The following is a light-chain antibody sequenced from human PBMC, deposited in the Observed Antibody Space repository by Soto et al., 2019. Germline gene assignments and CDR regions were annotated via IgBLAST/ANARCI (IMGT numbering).Light chain of an antibody. CDR3: QQYNGYPYT. J-gene: IGKJ2*01. CDR1: QNIGNW. Sequence: DIQMTQSPSTLSASVGDRVTITCRASQNIGNWLAWYQQKPGKAPKFVIYDASILESGVPSRFSGSGSGTEFTLTISSLQPDDFATYYCQQYNGYPYTLGQGTKLEIK. V-gene: IGKV1-5*01. CDR2: DAS.